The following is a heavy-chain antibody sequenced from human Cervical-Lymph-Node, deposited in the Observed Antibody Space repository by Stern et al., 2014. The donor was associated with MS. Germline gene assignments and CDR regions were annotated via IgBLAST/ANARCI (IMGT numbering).Heavy chain of an antibody. CDR3: AKERRTLFGALIYYFDN. CDR1: GFTFRTHG. J-gene: IGHJ4*02. D-gene: IGHD3-3*01. Sequence: VHLVESGGGVVQPGRSLRLSCATSGFTFRTHGMHWVRQAPGKGLEWVAAISDDGSNKFYADSVKGRFTISRDYSKNTLYLQMNSLRPNDTAAYYCAKERRTLFGALIYYFDNWGQGTLVTVSS. CDR2: ISDDGSNK. V-gene: IGHV3-30*18.